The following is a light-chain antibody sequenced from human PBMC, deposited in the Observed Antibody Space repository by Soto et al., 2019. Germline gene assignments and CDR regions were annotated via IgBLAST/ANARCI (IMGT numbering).Light chain of an antibody. Sequence: EIVFTQSPATLSLSPGERATLSCRASQSVSSYLAWYQQKPGQAPRLLIYDASNRAPGIPARFSGSGSGTDFTLTISSLEPEDFAVYYCQQRQYWPPITFGQGTRLEIK. J-gene: IGKJ5*01. CDR1: QSVSSY. CDR3: QQRQYWPPIT. V-gene: IGKV3-11*01. CDR2: DAS.